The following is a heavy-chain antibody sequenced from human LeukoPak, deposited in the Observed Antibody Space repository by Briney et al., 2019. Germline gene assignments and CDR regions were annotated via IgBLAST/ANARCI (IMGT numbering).Heavy chain of an antibody. D-gene: IGHD6-19*01. Sequence: PGGSLRLSCAASGFTFSSYSMNWVRQAPGKGLEWVSSISSSSSYIYYADSVKGRFTISRDNAKNSLYLQMNSLRAEDTAVYYCARDVIAGSGRTVRYFDYWGQGTLVTVSS. CDR3: ARDVIAGSGRTVRYFDY. V-gene: IGHV3-21*01. CDR2: ISSSSSYI. CDR1: GFTFSSYS. J-gene: IGHJ4*02.